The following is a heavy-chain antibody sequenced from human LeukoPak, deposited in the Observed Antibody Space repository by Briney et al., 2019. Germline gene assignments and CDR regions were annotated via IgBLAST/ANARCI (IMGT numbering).Heavy chain of an antibody. Sequence: SETLSLTCTVSGGSISSYYWSWIRQPSGKGLEWIGYIYYSGSTNYNPSLKSRVTISVDTSKNQFSLTLSSVTAADTAVYYCARSTIAAAGLTDYWGQGTLVTVSS. CDR1: GGSISSYY. CDR3: ARSTIAAAGLTDY. V-gene: IGHV4-59*01. J-gene: IGHJ4*02. D-gene: IGHD6-13*01. CDR2: IYYSGST.